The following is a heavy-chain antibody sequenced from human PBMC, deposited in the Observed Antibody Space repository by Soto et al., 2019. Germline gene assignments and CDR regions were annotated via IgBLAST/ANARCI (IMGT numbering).Heavy chain of an antibody. CDR1: GGTFSSYA. V-gene: IGHV1-69*12. J-gene: IGHJ6*02. Sequence: QVQLVQSGAEVKKPGSSVKVSCKASGGTFSSYAISWVRQAPGQGLEWMGGIIPTFGTANYAQKFQGRVTIAADESTSTAYMELSSLRSEDTAVYYCAREDTDYYDSSGPIPMTSYYYGMDVWGQGTTVTVSS. CDR2: IIPTFGTA. D-gene: IGHD3-22*01. CDR3: AREDTDYYDSSGPIPMTSYYYGMDV.